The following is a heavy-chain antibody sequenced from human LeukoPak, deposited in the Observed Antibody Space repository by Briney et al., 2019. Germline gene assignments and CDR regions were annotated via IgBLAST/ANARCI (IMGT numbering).Heavy chain of an antibody. Sequence: GGSLRLSCATSGFTVSSKYMSWVRQAPGKGLEWVSVIYRGGGTFYAGFVKGRSTISRDTSKNTLYLQMSSLRAEDTAVYYCAGSNYYDSSAYYNFDYWGQGTLVTVAS. V-gene: IGHV3-66*01. CDR1: GFTVSSKY. CDR3: AGSNYYDSSAYYNFDY. J-gene: IGHJ4*02. D-gene: IGHD3-22*01. CDR2: IYRGGGT.